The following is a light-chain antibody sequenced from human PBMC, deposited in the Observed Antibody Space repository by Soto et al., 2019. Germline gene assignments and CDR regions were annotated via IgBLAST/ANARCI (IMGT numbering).Light chain of an antibody. CDR3: QQCCRNWA. V-gene: IGKV1-39*01. J-gene: IGKJ1*01. CDR1: QSIRSY. CDR2: AAS. Sequence: DIHLSKTHSSLSASVGSIFTITCRASQSIRSYLNWYKQKPGKAPKRLIYAASSLQSGVPSRLSGSGYGTEFILTISSIKPDDFATYYCQQCCRNWAFGQGTKVDIK.